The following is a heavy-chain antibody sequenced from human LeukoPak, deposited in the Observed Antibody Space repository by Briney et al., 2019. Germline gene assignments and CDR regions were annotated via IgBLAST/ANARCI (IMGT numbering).Heavy chain of an antibody. CDR1: GGSISSNY. D-gene: IGHD3-22*01. V-gene: IGHV4-4*07. CDR2: VYGSGST. Sequence: PSETLSLTCIVSGGSISSNYWSWTRQSAGKGLEYIGRVYGSGSTDYSPSVKSRVTISVDTSKNQFSLKLSSVTAADTAVYYCARDRGDYDSSGYYGYFDYWGQGALVTVSS. J-gene: IGHJ4*02. CDR3: ARDRGDYDSSGYYGYFDY.